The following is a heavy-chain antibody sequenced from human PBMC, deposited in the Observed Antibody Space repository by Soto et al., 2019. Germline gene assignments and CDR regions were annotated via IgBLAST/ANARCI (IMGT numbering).Heavy chain of an antibody. CDR1: GDTFPSFY. Sequence: ASVKVSCKASGDTFPSFYINWGRQATGQGLEWMGWMNPNSGNTGYAQNFQGRVTMTRNTSISTAYMELSSLRSEDTAVYYCAMLGYCSGGSCFWGQGTLVTVSS. V-gene: IGHV1-8*01. CDR2: MNPNSGNT. CDR3: AMLGYCSGGSCF. D-gene: IGHD2-15*01. J-gene: IGHJ4*02.